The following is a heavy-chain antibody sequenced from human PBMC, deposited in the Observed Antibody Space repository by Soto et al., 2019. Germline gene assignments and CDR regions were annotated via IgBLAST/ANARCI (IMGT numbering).Heavy chain of an antibody. V-gene: IGHV1-69*01. J-gene: IGHJ6*02. CDR2: IIPIFGTA. CDR1: GGTFSSYA. Sequence: QVQLVQSGAEVKKPGSSVKVSCKASGGTFSSYAISWVRQAPGQGLEWMGGIIPIFGTANYAQKFQGRVTITADESTSTAYMELSSLSSEDTAVYYCARGTRDYDILTGYGMDVWGQGTTVTVSS. D-gene: IGHD3-9*01. CDR3: ARGTRDYDILTGYGMDV.